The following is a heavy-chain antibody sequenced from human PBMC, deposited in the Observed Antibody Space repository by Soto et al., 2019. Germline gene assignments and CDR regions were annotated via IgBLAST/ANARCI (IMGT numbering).Heavy chain of an antibody. Sequence: EVQLVESGGGLVQPGGSLKLSCAASGFTFSGSAMHWVRQASGKGLEWVGRIRSKANSYATAYAASVKGRFTISRDDSKNTAYLQMNSLKTEDTAFYYCTRTMNTAAFDIWGQGTMVIVSS. J-gene: IGHJ3*02. CDR1: GFTFSGSA. CDR3: TRTMNTAAFDI. CDR2: IRSKANSYAT. V-gene: IGHV3-73*02. D-gene: IGHD4-17*01.